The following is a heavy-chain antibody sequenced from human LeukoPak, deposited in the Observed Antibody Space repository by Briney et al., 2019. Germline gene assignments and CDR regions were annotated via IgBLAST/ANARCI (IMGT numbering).Heavy chain of an antibody. V-gene: IGHV3-NL1*01. CDR1: GFTFSSYG. J-gene: IGHJ4*02. CDR3: ARQSSNSPSFDY. CDR2: IYSGDTA. D-gene: IGHD4-23*01. Sequence: PGRSLRLSCAASGFTFSSYGMHWVRQAPGKGLEWVSVIYSGDTAYYADSVEGRFTISRHNSKNTLYLQMNSLRPEDTAIYYCARQSSNSPSFDYWGQGTLVTVSS.